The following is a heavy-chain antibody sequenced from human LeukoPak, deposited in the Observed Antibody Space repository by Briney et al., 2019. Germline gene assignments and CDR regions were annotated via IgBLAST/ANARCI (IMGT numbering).Heavy chain of an antibody. V-gene: IGHV3-48*03. J-gene: IGHJ4*02. Sequence: GGSLRLSCAASGFTFSTYEMNWVRQAPGKGLEWVSYITSSSTIYYADSVKGRFTISRDNAKNSLYLQMNSLRDEDTAVYYCARTHCGGDCYPNFYYWGQGTLVTVSS. D-gene: IGHD2-21*02. CDR1: GFTFSTYE. CDR2: ITSSSTI. CDR3: ARTHCGGDCYPNFYY.